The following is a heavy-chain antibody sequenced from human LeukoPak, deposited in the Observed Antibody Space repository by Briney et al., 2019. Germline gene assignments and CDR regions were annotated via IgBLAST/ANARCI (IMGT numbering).Heavy chain of an antibody. CDR2: ISGSGAYI. Sequence: GGSLRLSCAASGFTFTTYTMNWVRQAPGKGLEWVSSISGSGAYIYYADSVKGRFTISRDNAKNSLFLQMNSVRAEDTAIYYCARDLGWFHFDSWGQGTLVTVSS. D-gene: IGHD2-15*01. J-gene: IGHJ4*02. CDR1: GFTFTTYT. CDR3: ARDLGWFHFDS. V-gene: IGHV3-21*01.